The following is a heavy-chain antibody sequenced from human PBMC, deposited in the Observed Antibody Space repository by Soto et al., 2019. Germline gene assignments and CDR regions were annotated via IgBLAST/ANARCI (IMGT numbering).Heavy chain of an antibody. J-gene: IGHJ4*02. CDR3: GRGSGPRGRPY. CDR2: INGDGSTT. V-gene: IGHV3-74*01. Sequence: FPRLSCAASGFIFNNYWMHWVRQAPGKGLVWVARINGDGSTTTYVGSAKGRFTISRDNAKNTVYLQMNSLRVEDTAVYFCGRGSGPRGRPYWGQGILVTVSS. D-gene: IGHD1-26*01. CDR1: GFIFNNYW.